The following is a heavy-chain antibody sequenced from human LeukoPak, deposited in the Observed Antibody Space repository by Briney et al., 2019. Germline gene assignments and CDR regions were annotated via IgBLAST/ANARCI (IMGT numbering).Heavy chain of an antibody. CDR1: GFTFSNYV. V-gene: IGHV3-23*01. CDR2: ISGSGDYS. Sequence: TGGSLRLSCAASGFTFSNYVMNWVRQAPGKGLEWVSAISGSGDYSNSADSVKGRFTISRDNSENTLYLQMSSLRAEDTGVYYCAKDFSAGGNYGYGRFDPWGQGTLVTVSS. J-gene: IGHJ5*02. CDR3: AKDFSAGGNYGYGRFDP. D-gene: IGHD4-17*01.